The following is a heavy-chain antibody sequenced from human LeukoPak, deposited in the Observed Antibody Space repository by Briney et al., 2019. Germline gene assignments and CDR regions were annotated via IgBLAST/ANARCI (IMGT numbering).Heavy chain of an antibody. CDR3: ARGGNALDY. Sequence: PSETLSLTCTVSGGSISTYYWSWIRQPPGKGLDLIGSFYYTGSTNYNPSLRSRVTISLDKLKNQISLRMSSVNAADKAVYYCARGGNALDYWGQGTLVTVSS. CDR1: GGSISTYY. D-gene: IGHD4-23*01. CDR2: FYYTGST. J-gene: IGHJ4*02. V-gene: IGHV4-59*01.